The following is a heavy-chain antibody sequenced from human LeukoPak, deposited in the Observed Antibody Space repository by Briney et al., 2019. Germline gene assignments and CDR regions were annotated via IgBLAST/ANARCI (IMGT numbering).Heavy chain of an antibody. V-gene: IGHV1-2*02. CDR3: ARDQTISARPFDY. CDR1: GYTFTGYY. J-gene: IGHJ4*02. Sequence: ASVKVSCKASGYTFTGYYIHWVRQAPGQGLEWMGWINPNSGGTNYAQKFQGRVTMTRDTSISTAYKELSRLTSDDTAVYYCARDQTISARPFDYWGQGTLVTVSS. D-gene: IGHD6-6*01. CDR2: INPNSGGT.